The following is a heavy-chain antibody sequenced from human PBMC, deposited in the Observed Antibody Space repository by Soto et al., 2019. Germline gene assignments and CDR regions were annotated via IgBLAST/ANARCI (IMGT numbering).Heavy chain of an antibody. J-gene: IGHJ3*02. Sequence: PGGSLRLSCAASGFTFSDYYMSWIRQAPGKGLEWVSYISSSSSYTNYADSVKGRFTISRDNAKNSLYLQMNSLRAEDTAVYYCARDYRTGSSVDAFDIWGQGTMVTVSS. CDR2: ISSSSSYT. V-gene: IGHV3-11*06. CDR3: ARDYRTGSSVDAFDI. D-gene: IGHD3-22*01. CDR1: GFTFSDYY.